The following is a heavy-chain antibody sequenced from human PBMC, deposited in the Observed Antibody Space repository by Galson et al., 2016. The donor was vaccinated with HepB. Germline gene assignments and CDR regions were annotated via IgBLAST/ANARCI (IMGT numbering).Heavy chain of an antibody. D-gene: IGHD3-22*01. CDR3: ARDQNYYDTNEYDY. J-gene: IGHJ4*02. CDR1: GFTLSTYD. CDR2: IGKGGDT. V-gene: IGHV3-13*01. Sequence: SLRLSCAASGFTLSTYDIQWVHQGTGKGLQWVSSIGKGGDTHYLGSVKGRFIISRDNSKNTLYLQVNSLRAEDTAVYYCARDQNYYDTNEYDYWGQGTLVTVSS.